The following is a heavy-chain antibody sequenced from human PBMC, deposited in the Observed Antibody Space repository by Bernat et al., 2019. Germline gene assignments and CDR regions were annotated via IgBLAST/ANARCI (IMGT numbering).Heavy chain of an antibody. CDR3: ARERLAGSYFDY. CDR1: GGSFSGYY. J-gene: IGHJ4*02. D-gene: IGHD1-1*01. Sequence: QVQLQQWGAGLLKPSETLSLTCAVYGGSFSGYYWSWIRQPPGKGPEWIGEINHSGSTNYNPSLKSRVTISVDTSKNQFSLKLSSVTAADTAVYYCARERLAGSYFDYWGQGTLVTVSS. V-gene: IGHV4-34*01. CDR2: INHSGST.